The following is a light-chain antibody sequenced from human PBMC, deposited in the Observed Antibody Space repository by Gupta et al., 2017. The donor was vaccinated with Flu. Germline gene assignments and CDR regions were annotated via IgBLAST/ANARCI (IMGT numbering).Light chain of an antibody. CDR1: QNIGNY. CDR3: QERYSHRPLWT. CDR2: TSS. J-gene: IGKJ1*01. V-gene: IGKV1-39*01. Sequence: DIQVTQSPSSLSASIGDTVTIICRTSQNIGNYLNWYQQKPGRAPRLLIDTSSTLQDGVPSRFTGSGAGTLFALTISSLQPDDFATYYCQERYSHRPLWTFGQGTQVDI.